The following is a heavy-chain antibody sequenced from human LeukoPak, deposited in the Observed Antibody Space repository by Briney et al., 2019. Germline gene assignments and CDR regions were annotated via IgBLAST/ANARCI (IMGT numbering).Heavy chain of an antibody. V-gene: IGHV3-48*04. D-gene: IGHD1-26*01. J-gene: IGHJ4*02. CDR2: ISTSGSII. CDR3: ARLSGGFDN. Sequence: PGGSLRLSCAASGFTFSSYTMNWVRRAPGKGLEWVSYISTSGSIIYYADSVKGRFTISRDNAKNSLYLQMNSLRAEDTAVYYCARLSGGFDNWGQGTLVTVSS. CDR1: GFTFSSYT.